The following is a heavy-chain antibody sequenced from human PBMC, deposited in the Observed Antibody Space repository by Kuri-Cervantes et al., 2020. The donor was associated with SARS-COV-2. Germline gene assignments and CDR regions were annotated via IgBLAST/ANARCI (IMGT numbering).Heavy chain of an antibody. CDR3: ARDYYDSSGYYQGLYYYYGMDV. CDR2: IIPIFGTA. V-gene: IGHV1-69*13. CDR1: GGTFSSYA. D-gene: IGHD3-22*01. Sequence: SVNVSCKASGGTFSSYAISWVRQAPGQGLEWMGGIIPIFGTANYAQKFQGRVTITADESTSTAYMELSSLRSEDTAVYYCARDYYDSSGYYQGLYYYYGMDVWGQGTTVTVSS. J-gene: IGHJ6*02.